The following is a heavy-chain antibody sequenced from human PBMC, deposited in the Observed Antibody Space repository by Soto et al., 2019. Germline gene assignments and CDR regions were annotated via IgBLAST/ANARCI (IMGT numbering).Heavy chain of an antibody. V-gene: IGHV3-30-3*01. CDR1: GFTFSSYA. Sequence: GGSLRLSCAASGFTFSSYAMFWVRQAPGKGLEWVALISNDGSTEYYADSVKGRFTISRDNSKNTLYLQMNSLGAEDTAVYYCARGYYDFRSGYVDYWGQGTLVTVSS. J-gene: IGHJ4*02. D-gene: IGHD3-3*01. CDR3: ARGYYDFRSGYVDY. CDR2: ISNDGSTE.